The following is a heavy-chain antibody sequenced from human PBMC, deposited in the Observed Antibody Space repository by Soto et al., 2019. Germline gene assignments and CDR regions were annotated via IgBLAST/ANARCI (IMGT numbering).Heavy chain of an antibody. Sequence: QVQLVQSGAEGKKPGASVKVSCKASGYTFTSYDINWVRQATGQGLEWMGWMNPNSGNTAYAQKFQGRVTMTRNTSMSTAYMELSSLTSEDTAVYYCARGDSGYYLAIDHWGQGTLVTVSS. CDR3: ARGDSGYYLAIDH. J-gene: IGHJ4*02. CDR2: MNPNSGNT. CDR1: GYTFTSYD. D-gene: IGHD5-12*01. V-gene: IGHV1-8*01.